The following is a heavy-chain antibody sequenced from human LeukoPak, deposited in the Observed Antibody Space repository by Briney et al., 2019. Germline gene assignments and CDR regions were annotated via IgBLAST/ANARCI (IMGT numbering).Heavy chain of an antibody. Sequence: PGGSLRLSCAASGFXFSSYWIHWVRQAPGKGLVWVSRINGDGSGTSYADSVKGRFTISRDNAKNTLYLQMNSLRVEDTAVYYCARDVRYSPDYWGQGTLVTVSS. J-gene: IGHJ4*02. CDR2: INGDGSGT. V-gene: IGHV3-74*01. CDR3: ARDVRYSPDY. CDR1: GFXFSSYW. D-gene: IGHD3-9*01.